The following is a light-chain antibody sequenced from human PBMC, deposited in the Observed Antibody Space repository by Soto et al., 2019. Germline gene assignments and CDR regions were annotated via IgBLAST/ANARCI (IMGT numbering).Light chain of an antibody. V-gene: IGKV1-27*01. CDR3: QNYNSAFRT. Sequence: DIQMTQSPSSLSASVGDRVTITCRARQGLGTYLAWYQQIPGKVPKLLIYGASALQSGVPSRFSGSGSGTDFTLTISSLQPEDVATYYCQNYNSAFRTFGQGTRVEIK. CDR1: QGLGTY. CDR2: GAS. J-gene: IGKJ1*01.